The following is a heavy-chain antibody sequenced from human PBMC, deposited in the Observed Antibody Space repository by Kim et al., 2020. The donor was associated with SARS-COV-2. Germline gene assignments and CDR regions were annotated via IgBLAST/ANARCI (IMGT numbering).Heavy chain of an antibody. CDR1: GFTFSDYY. V-gene: IGHV3-11*01. CDR2: ISSSGSTI. CDR3: ARAAYYDFWSGYFHAPNDAFDI. J-gene: IGHJ3*02. D-gene: IGHD3-3*01. Sequence: GGSLRLSCAASGFTFSDYYMSWIRQAPGKGLEWVSYISSSGSTIYYADSVKGRFTISRDNAKNSLYLQMHSLRAEDTAVYYCARAAYYDFWSGYFHAPNDAFDIWGQGTRVTVSS.